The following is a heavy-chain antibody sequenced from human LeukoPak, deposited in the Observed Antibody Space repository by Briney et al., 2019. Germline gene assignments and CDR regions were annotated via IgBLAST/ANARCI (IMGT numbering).Heavy chain of an antibody. CDR2: INLGGSVI. CDR3: AAWGLHNY. Sequence: PGGSLRLSCAASGSAFRDYWMNWVRQAPGKGLEWVANINLGGSVILYVDSVKGRFTASRDNAENSVSLQMNSLRAEDTAVYYCAAWGLHNYWGQGTLVTVSS. J-gene: IGHJ4*02. V-gene: IGHV3-7*01. CDR1: GSAFRDYW. D-gene: IGHD7-27*01.